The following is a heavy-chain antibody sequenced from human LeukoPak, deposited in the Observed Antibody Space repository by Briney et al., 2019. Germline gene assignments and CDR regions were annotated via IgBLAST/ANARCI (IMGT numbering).Heavy chain of an antibody. CDR2: INHSGST. J-gene: IGHJ4*02. CDR1: GGAFCRYY. V-gene: IGHV4-34*01. Sequence: SETLSLTCAVYGGAFCRYYWSWIRQPPGKGLGWIGEINHSGSTNYTTSLKSRVTISVDTSKNQFSLKLSSVTASVTAVYYCVRDTVPGLTRFKFDYWGQGTLVTVSS. CDR3: VRDTVPGLTRFKFDY. D-gene: IGHD3-10*02.